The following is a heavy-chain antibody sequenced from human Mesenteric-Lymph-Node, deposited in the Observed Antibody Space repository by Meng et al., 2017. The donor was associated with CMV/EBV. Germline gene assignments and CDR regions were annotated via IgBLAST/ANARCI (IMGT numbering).Heavy chain of an antibody. V-gene: IGHV4-59*12. CDR1: GGSITSYY. D-gene: IGHD1-26*01. Sequence: SETLSLTCTVSGGSITSYYWSWIRQPPGKGLEWIGYVYYSGTTNYNPSLRSRVTISADTSKNQFSLKLSSVTAADTALYYCTRGARVGELGVGNWFGPWGQGTLVTVSS. CDR3: TRGARVGELGVGNWFGP. J-gene: IGHJ5*02. CDR2: VYYSGTT.